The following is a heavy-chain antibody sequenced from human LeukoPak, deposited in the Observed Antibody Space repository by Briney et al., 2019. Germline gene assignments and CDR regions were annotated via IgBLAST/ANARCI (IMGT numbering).Heavy chain of an antibody. V-gene: IGHV4-34*01. Sequence: SETLSLTCAVYGRSFSSYYWSWIRHPPGKGLEWIGEINHSGSTNYHPSLKSRATISVDTSKNQFSLKLSSVTAADTAVYYCARGPRGTHYYYYGMDVWGQGTTVTVSS. CDR3: ARGPRGTHYYYYGMDV. CDR2: INHSGST. CDR1: GRSFSSYY. J-gene: IGHJ6*02.